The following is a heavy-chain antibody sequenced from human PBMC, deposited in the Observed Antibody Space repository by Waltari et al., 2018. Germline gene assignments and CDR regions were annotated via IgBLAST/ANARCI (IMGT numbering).Heavy chain of an antibody. J-gene: IGHJ5*02. CDR2: INHSGST. D-gene: IGHD3-10*01. Sequence: QVQLQQWGAGLLKPSETLSLTCAVYGGSFSGYYWSWIRQPPGKGLEWNGEINHSGSTNYNPSLKSRVTISVDTSKNQFSLKLSSVTAADTAVYYCARGRGRYYGSGSYPWFDPWGQGTLVTVSS. CDR3: ARGRGRYYGSGSYPWFDP. V-gene: IGHV4-34*01. CDR1: GGSFSGYY.